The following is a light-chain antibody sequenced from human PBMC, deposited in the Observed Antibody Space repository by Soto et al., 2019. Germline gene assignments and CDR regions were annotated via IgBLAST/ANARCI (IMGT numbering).Light chain of an antibody. CDR2: KAS. CDR1: QSISSW. J-gene: IGKJ3*01. V-gene: IGKV1-5*03. CDR3: QLSFT. Sequence: DIQMTQSPSTLSASVGDRVTITCRASQSISSWLAWYQQKPGKAPKLLIYKASTLESGVPSRFSGSGSGTEFPLTISRLQPYDFGTYYCQLSFTCGPGTKVDIK.